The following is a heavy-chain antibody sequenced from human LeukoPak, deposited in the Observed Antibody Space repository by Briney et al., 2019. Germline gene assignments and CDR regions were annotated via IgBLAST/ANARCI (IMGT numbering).Heavy chain of an antibody. CDR2: IRYDGSNK. Sequence: GGSLRLSCAASGFTFSSYGMHWVRQAPGKGLEWVAFIRYDGSNKYYADSVKGRFTISRDNSKNTLYLQMNSLRAEDTAVYYCVKVQDIVVVSTARAYAFDIWGRGTMVTVSS. CDR3: VKVQDIVVVSTARAYAFDI. J-gene: IGHJ3*02. D-gene: IGHD2-2*01. CDR1: GFTFSSYG. V-gene: IGHV3-30*02.